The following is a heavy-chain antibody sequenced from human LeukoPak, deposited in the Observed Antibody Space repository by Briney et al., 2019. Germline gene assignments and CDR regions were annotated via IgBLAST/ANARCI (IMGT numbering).Heavy chain of an antibody. Sequence: PGGSLRLSCAASGFTVSSNYMSWVRQAPGKGLGWVSRINTDGSSTVYADSVKGRFTISRDNAKNTLYLQMNSLRAEDTAVYYCAREVDQGSKYYFDYWGQGTLVTVSS. V-gene: IGHV3-74*01. J-gene: IGHJ4*02. CDR2: INTDGSST. CDR1: GFTVSSNY. D-gene: IGHD3-10*01. CDR3: AREVDQGSKYYFDY.